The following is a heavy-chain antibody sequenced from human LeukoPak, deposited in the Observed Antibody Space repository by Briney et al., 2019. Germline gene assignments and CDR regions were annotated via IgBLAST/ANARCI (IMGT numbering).Heavy chain of an antibody. CDR3: AREDGMIRNFDY. V-gene: IGHV3-53*01. CDR1: GFTVSSNY. J-gene: IGHJ4*02. D-gene: IGHD3-22*01. CDR2: IYGGGST. Sequence: GGSLRLSFAPSGFTVSSNYMSWVRQAPGKGLEWVSVIYGGGSTYYADSVKGRFTISRDNSKNTLYLQMNSLRAEDTAVYYCAREDGMIRNFDYWGQGTLVTVSS.